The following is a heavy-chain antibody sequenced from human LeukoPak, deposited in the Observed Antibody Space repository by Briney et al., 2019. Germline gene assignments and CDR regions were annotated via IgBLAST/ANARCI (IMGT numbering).Heavy chain of an antibody. CDR1: GGSISSYY. CDR3: ARGYSYYYYYMDV. D-gene: IGHD4-11*01. J-gene: IGHJ6*03. V-gene: IGHV4-59*12. Sequence: SETLSLTCTVSGGSISSYYWSWIRQPPGKGLEWIGYIYYSGSTNYNPSLKSRVTISVDTSKNQFSLKLSSVTAADTAVYYCARGYSYYYYYMDVWGKGTTVTVSS. CDR2: IYYSGST.